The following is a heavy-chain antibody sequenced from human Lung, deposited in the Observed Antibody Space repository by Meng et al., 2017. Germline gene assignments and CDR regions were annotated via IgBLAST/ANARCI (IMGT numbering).Heavy chain of an antibody. V-gene: IGHV4-34*01. Sequence: QVQLQQWGAGLLKPSDTLSLSCVISGGSFSDYYWSCIRQPPGKGLEWIGEINHSGSTNYNPSLESRATISVDTSQNNLSLKLSSVTAADSAVYYCARGPTTMAHDFDYWGQGTLVTVSS. J-gene: IGHJ4*02. CDR1: GGSFSDYY. D-gene: IGHD4-11*01. CDR3: ARGPTTMAHDFDY. CDR2: INHSGST.